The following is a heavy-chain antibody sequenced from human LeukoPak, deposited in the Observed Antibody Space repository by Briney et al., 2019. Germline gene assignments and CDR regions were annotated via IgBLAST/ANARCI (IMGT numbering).Heavy chain of an antibody. V-gene: IGHV1-24*01. D-gene: IGHD4-17*01. Sequence: ASVKVSCKVSGYTLTELSMHWVRHAPGKGLELMGGFDPEDGETIYAQKFQGRVTMTEDTSTDTAYMELSSLRSEDTAVYYCATVDQFGTVTDYWGQGTLVTVPS. CDR2: FDPEDGET. CDR1: GYTLTELS. CDR3: ATVDQFGTVTDY. J-gene: IGHJ4*02.